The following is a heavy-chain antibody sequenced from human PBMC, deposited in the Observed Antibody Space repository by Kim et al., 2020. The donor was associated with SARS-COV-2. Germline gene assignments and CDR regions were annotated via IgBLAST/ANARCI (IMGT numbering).Heavy chain of an antibody. CDR3: ARGWWFGDQGCWFDP. V-gene: IGHV4-31*02. Sequence: PSLKSRVTISVDTSKSQFSLKLSSVTAADTAVYYCARGWWFGDQGCWFDPWGQGTLVTVSS. D-gene: IGHD3-10*01. J-gene: IGHJ5*02.